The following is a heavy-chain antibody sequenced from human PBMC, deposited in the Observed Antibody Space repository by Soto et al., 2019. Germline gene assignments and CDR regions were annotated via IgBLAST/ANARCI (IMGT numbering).Heavy chain of an antibody. CDR3: ARDAGYCSSTSCSPDYYYYGMDV. CDR1: GFTVSSNY. Sequence: EVPLVESGGGLVQPGGSLRLSCAASGFTVSSNYMSWVRQAPGKGLEWVSVIYSGGSTYYADSVKGRFTISRDNSKNTXXLXMSXLRAEDTAVYYCARDAGYCSSTSCSPDYYYYGMDVWGQGTTVTVSS. V-gene: IGHV3-66*01. D-gene: IGHD2-2*01. CDR2: IYSGGST. J-gene: IGHJ6*02.